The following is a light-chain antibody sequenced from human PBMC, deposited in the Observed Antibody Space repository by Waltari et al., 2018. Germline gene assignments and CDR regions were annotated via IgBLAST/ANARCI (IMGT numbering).Light chain of an antibody. V-gene: IGLV2-8*01. J-gene: IGLJ2*01. CDR1: SSDVGVYNY. Sequence: QSALTQPPSASGSPGQSVTISCTGTSSDVGVYNYFPWYQQHPDKAPTLMIYGVSKRPSGVLDRFAGSRSGNTASLTVSGLQAGDEADYYCSSYAGSNDVAFGGGTKLSVL. CDR3: SSYAGSNDVA. CDR2: GVS.